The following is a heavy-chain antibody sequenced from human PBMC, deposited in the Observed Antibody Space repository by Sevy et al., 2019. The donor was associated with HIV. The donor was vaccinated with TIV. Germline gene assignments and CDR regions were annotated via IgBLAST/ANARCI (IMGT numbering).Heavy chain of an antibody. CDR1: GFTIRNFW. J-gene: IGHJ4*02. V-gene: IGHV3-7*01. Sequence: GSLRLFCEGAGFTIRNFWMTLVRQAPGEGLEGVANIKEDGSDKYYGDSVKGRFSLSRDNAKNSLYLQMDSLRAEDTAVYYCVRDGLASATDFDYWGQGTLVTVSS. D-gene: IGHD2-15*01. CDR3: VRDGLASATDFDY. CDR2: IKEDGSDK.